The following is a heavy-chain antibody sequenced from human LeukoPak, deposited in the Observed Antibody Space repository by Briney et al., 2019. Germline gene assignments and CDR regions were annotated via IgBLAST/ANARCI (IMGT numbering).Heavy chain of an antibody. D-gene: IGHD6-19*01. CDR2: IYYSGST. CDR1: GGSISSYY. CDR3: ARASSGWLAKWFDP. J-gene: IGHJ5*02. V-gene: IGHV4-59*01. Sequence: SETLSLTCTVSGGSISSYYWSWIRQPPGKGLEWIGYIYYSGSTNYNPSLKSRVTISVDTSKNQFSLKLSSMTAADTAVYYCARASSGWLAKWFDPWGQGTLVTVSS.